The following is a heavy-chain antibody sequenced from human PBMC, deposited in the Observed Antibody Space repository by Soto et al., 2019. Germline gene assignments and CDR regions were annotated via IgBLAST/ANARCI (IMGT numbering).Heavy chain of an antibody. Sequence: EVQLVESGGGLVKPGGALRLSCAASGFTFSNAWMSWVRQAPGKGLEWVGRLRSKTDGATTDYAAPVRGRFTISRDNAKNTLYLQVNSLRVEDTAVYYCAKGGWLDDCCQGTLVTVSS. CDR3: AKGGWLDD. J-gene: IGHJ4*02. D-gene: IGHD5-12*01. V-gene: IGHV3-15*01. CDR2: LRSKTDGATT. CDR1: GFTFSNAW.